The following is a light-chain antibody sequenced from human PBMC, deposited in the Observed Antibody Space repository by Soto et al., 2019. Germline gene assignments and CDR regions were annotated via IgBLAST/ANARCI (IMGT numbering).Light chain of an antibody. CDR1: QSVLYSSDNNHY. V-gene: IGKV4-1*01. Sequence: DIEMTQSPDSLAVSLGERATINCKSGQSVLYSSDNNHYLAWFQQKSGQPPKLLIYWASTRESGVPDRFSGSGSGTDFTLTISSLQAEDVAVYYCQQYYSTPHTFGQGTKLEIK. CDR2: WAS. CDR3: QQYYSTPHT. J-gene: IGKJ2*01.